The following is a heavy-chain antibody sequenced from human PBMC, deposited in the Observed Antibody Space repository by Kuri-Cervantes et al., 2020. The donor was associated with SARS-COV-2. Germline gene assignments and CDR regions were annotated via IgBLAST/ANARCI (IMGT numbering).Heavy chain of an antibody. D-gene: IGHD6-6*01. V-gene: IGHV3-21*04. Sequence: GGSLRLSCAASGFTFSSYAMSWVRQAPGKGLEWVSSISSSSSYIYYADSVKGRFTISRDNAKNSLYLQMNSLRAEDTAVYYCAKDRKVAARGYFDYWGQGTLVTVSS. CDR1: GFTFSSYA. CDR3: AKDRKVAARGYFDY. CDR2: ISSSSSYI. J-gene: IGHJ4*02.